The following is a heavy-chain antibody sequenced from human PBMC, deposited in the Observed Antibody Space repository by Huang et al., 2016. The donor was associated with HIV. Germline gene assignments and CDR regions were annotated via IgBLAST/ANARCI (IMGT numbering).Heavy chain of an antibody. J-gene: IGHJ4*02. D-gene: IGHD5-12*01. V-gene: IGHV1-69*13. Sequence: QVQLVQSGAEVKKPGSSVKVSCKASGVTLSSYSISWVRQAPGQGPEWMGGILPMFGIANYAQKFQGRVTITADESMSTAYMELSSLRSEDTAVYYCARGEGVEMATMYYFDYWGQGTLVTVSS. CDR2: ILPMFGIA. CDR1: GVTLSSYS. CDR3: ARGEGVEMATMYYFDY.